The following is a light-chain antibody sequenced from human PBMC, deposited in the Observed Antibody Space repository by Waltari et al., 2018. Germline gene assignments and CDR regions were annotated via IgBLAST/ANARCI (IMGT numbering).Light chain of an antibody. V-gene: IGKV1-5*03. CDR3: QQYNAYST. J-gene: IGKJ3*01. CDR1: QIISNL. CDR2: QAS. Sequence: DIQMTQSPSTLSASVGDRVTITCRASQIISNLLAWYQQKPGEAPRLIIYQASKLEDGVPSRFSVSGSGTEFTLTISSLQPDDFATYYCQQYNAYSTFGPGTKVEIK.